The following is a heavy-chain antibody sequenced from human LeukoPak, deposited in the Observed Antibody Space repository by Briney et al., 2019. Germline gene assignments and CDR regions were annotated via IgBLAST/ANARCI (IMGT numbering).Heavy chain of an antibody. D-gene: IGHD1-26*01. Sequence: ASVKVSCKASGYIFTSYYMHWVRQAPEQGLEWMGIINPDGGSTSYAQKFQGRVTMTRDTSTSTVYMELSSLRSEDTAVYYCARDFVVGARYAFDYWGQGTLVTVSS. CDR1: GYIFTSYY. CDR3: ARDFVVGARYAFDY. J-gene: IGHJ4*02. V-gene: IGHV1-46*01. CDR2: INPDGGST.